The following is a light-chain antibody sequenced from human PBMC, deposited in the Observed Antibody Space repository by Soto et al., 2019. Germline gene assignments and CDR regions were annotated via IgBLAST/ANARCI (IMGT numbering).Light chain of an antibody. J-gene: IGKJ1*01. V-gene: IGKV1-5*03. CDR2: KAS. CDR3: QQYNSYSRT. CDR1: QSVSNW. Sequence: DMQLPQSPSTLSASIGDRVTITSRASQSVSNWLAWYQQKPGKAPKLLIYKASSLESGVPSRFSGSGSGTEFTLTISSLQPDDFATYYCQQYNSYSRTFGQGTMVDNK.